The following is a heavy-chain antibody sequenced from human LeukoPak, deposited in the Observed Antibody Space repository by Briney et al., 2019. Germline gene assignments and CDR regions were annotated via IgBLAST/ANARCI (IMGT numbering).Heavy chain of an antibody. CDR2: IYHSGST. CDR1: GGSISSGGYP. D-gene: IGHD3-3*01. J-gene: IGHJ4*02. Sequence: SETLSLTCAVSGGSISSGGYPWSWIRQPPGKGLEWIGYIYHSGSTYYNPSLKSRVTISVDRSKNQFSLKLSSVTAADTAVYYCARGTDDFWSGYYTLFDYWGQGTLVTVSS. CDR3: ARGTDDFWSGYYTLFDY. V-gene: IGHV4-30-2*01.